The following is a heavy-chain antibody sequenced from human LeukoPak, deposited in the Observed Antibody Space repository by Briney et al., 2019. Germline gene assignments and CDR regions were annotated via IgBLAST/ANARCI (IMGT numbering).Heavy chain of an antibody. CDR2: INPNSGGT. J-gene: IGHJ1*01. Sequence: ASVKVSCKASGYTFTGYYMHWVRQAPGQGREGMGWINPNSGGTNYAQKFQGRVTMTRDTSISTAYMELSRLRSDDTAVYYCARYRNYYDSSGYYYVEYFQHWGQGTLVTVSS. V-gene: IGHV1-2*02. D-gene: IGHD3-22*01. CDR3: ARYRNYYDSSGYYYVEYFQH. CDR1: GYTFTGYY.